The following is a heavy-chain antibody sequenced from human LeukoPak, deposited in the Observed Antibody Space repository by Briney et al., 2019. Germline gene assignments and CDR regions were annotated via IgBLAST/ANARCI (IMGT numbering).Heavy chain of an antibody. Sequence: GGSLRLSCAASGFSFSSYWMSWVRQAPGKGLEWMANIKQDGSDKYYLTSVRGRFTISRDNAKNSLFLQMNSLRVEDTAVYYCARGGGHLDCWGQGTLVTVPS. J-gene: IGHJ4*02. D-gene: IGHD4-23*01. CDR2: IKQDGSDK. CDR3: ARGGGHLDC. CDR1: GFSFSSYW. V-gene: IGHV3-7*03.